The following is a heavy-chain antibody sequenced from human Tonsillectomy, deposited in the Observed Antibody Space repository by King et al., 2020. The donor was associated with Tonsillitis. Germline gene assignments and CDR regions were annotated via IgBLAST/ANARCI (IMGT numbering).Heavy chain of an antibody. Sequence: VQLVESGGGLIQPGGSLRLSCAASGFTFSSYAMSWVRQAPGKGLEWVSGISGSAGSTYHADSVKGRFAISRDNSKNTLYVQMNSLRAEDTAVYYCAKDRDFWSPHGMDVWGQGTTVTVSS. CDR1: GFTFSSYA. J-gene: IGHJ6*02. CDR3: AKDRDFWSPHGMDV. V-gene: IGHV3-23*04. D-gene: IGHD3-3*01. CDR2: ISGSAGST.